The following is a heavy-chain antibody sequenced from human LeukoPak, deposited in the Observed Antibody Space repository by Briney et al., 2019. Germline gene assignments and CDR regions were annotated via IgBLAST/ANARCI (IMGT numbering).Heavy chain of an antibody. CDR1: GGSISSYY. CDR3: ARAPIVGATNYMDV. CDR2: IYYSGST. V-gene: IGHV4-59*01. Sequence: SETLSLTCTVSGGSISSYYWSWIRQPPGKGLEWIGYIYYSGSTNYNPSLKSRVTISVDTSKNQFSLKLSSVTAADTAVYYCARAPIVGATNYMDVWGKGTTVTISS. D-gene: IGHD1-26*01. J-gene: IGHJ6*03.